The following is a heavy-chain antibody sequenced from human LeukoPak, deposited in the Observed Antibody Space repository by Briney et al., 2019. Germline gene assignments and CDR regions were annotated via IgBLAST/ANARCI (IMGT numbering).Heavy chain of an antibody. V-gene: IGHV3-7*03. Sequence: SGGSLRLSCAASGFTFSSYRMTWVRQAPGKGLEWVANIKQDGSEKYYVDSVKGRFTLSRDNAKNSLYLQMNSLRAEDTAVYYCARVGPVYSGYDYLDYWGQGTLVTVSS. CDR1: GFTFSSYR. CDR2: IKQDGSEK. D-gene: IGHD5-12*01. J-gene: IGHJ4*02. CDR3: ARVGPVYSGYDYLDY.